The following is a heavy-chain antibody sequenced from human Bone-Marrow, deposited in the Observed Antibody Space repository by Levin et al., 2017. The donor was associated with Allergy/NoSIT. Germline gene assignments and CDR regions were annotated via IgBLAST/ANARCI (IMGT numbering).Heavy chain of an antibody. V-gene: IGHV3-49*03. CDR2: IRSKTYGGTT. J-gene: IGHJ2*01. Sequence: GESLKISCTASGFTFGDFAVTWFRQAPGKGLEWVGFIRSKTYGGTTEYAASVQGRFSISRDDSKSIAYLQMNSLKIEDTALYYCSRDRSGAWFFDRWGRGTLVTVSS. D-gene: IGHD6-25*01. CDR1: GFTFGDFA. CDR3: SRDRSGAWFFDR.